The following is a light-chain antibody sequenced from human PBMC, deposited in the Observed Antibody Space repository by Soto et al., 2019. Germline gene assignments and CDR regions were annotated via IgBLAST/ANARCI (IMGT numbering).Light chain of an antibody. CDR3: ISYTGSSTSYV. V-gene: IGLV2-14*01. CDR2: GVS. J-gene: IGLJ1*01. CDR1: RSDIGSYNY. Sequence: QSVRTQPASVSGSPGQSITISCSGTRSDIGSYNYVAWYQQFPGKTPKILIYGVSNRPSGVSSRFSGSKSGNTASLTISGLQAEDEADYYCISYTGSSTSYVLGSGTKVTVL.